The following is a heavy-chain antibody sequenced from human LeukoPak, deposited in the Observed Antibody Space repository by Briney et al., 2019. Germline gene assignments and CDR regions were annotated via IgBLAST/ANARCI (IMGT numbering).Heavy chain of an antibody. CDR2: IYYSGST. Sequence: SETLSLTCTVSGGSISSSSYYWGWIRQPPGKGLEWIGSIYYSGSTYYNPSLKSRVTISVDTSKNQFSLKLSSVTAADTAVYYCARLSVSYDILTGYYPKPPFDYWGQGTLVTVSS. CDR1: GGSISSSSYY. CDR3: ARLSVSYDILTGYYPKPPFDY. D-gene: IGHD3-9*01. V-gene: IGHV4-39*01. J-gene: IGHJ4*02.